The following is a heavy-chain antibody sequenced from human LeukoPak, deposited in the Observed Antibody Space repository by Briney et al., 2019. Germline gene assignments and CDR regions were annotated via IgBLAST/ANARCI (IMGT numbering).Heavy chain of an antibody. V-gene: IGHV1-2*02. Sequence: ASVKVSCKASGYTFTGYYMHWVRQAPGQGLEWMGWINPNSGGTNYAQKFQGRVTMTRDKSISTAYMELSRLRSDDTAVYYCARFHTPEYYYDSSGYFRGWYFDYWGQGTLVTVSS. J-gene: IGHJ4*02. CDR3: ARFHTPEYYYDSSGYFRGWYFDY. CDR1: GYTFTGYY. CDR2: INPNSGGT. D-gene: IGHD3-22*01.